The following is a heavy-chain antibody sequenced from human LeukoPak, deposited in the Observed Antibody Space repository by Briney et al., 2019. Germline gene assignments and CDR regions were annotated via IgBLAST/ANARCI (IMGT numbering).Heavy chain of an antibody. CDR1: GFTFRSFG. CDR3: AKDKLLWFGESSYYFDY. D-gene: IGHD3-10*01. V-gene: IGHV3-30*02. CDR2: IGYDGSNK. J-gene: IGHJ4*02. Sequence: PGGSLRLSCAASGFTFRSFGMPRVRQAPGKGLEGVASIGYDGSNKYYAASVKGRFTISRDNSKNTLYLQMNSLRAEDTAVYYCAKDKLLWFGESSYYFDYWGQGTLVTVSS.